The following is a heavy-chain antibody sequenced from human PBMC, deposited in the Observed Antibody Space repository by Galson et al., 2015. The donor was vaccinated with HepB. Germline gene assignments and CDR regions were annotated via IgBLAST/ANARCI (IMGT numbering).Heavy chain of an antibody. Sequence: SLRLSCAASGFTFSSYAMSWVRQVPGKGLEWVSAISDSGGSTYYADSVKGRFTISRDNSKNTLYLQMNSLRAEDTAVCYCAREGRGDYSPLYYFDYWGQGTLVTVSS. CDR3: AREGRGDYSPLYYFDY. J-gene: IGHJ4*02. CDR2: ISDSGGST. D-gene: IGHD4-17*01. V-gene: IGHV3-23*01. CDR1: GFTFSSYA.